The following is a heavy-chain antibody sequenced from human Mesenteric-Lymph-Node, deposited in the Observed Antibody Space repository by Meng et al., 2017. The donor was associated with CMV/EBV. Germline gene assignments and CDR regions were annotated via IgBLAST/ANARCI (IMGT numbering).Heavy chain of an antibody. CDR2: ISYDGSNK. CDR1: GFTFSSYA. D-gene: IGHD3-3*01. V-gene: IGHV3-30*04. Sequence: GGSLRLSCAASGFTFSSYAMHWVRQAPGKGLEWVAVISYDGSNKYYADSVKGRFTISRDNSKNTLYLQMNSLRVEDTAVYYCVRERDVDFWSGYYSWYHYSGMDVWGQGTTVTVSS. J-gene: IGHJ6*02. CDR3: VRERDVDFWSGYYSWYHYSGMDV.